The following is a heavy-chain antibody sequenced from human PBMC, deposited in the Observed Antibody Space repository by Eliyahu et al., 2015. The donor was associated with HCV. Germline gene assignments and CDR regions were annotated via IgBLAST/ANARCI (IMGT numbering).Heavy chain of an antibody. CDR3: ASGGGGIAVTGTGGWFDP. J-gene: IGHJ5*02. Sequence: QVQLQESGPGLVKPSEXLSLTCTVPGGXIXTSXWSWIRQPPGKGLEWXGYIHYSGSTNYNPSLKSRVTISVDTSKNQFSLNLTSVTAADTAMYYCASGGGGIAVTGTGGWFDPWGQGTLVTVSS. V-gene: IGHV4-59*01. CDR1: GGXIXTSX. D-gene: IGHD6-19*01. CDR2: IHYSGST.